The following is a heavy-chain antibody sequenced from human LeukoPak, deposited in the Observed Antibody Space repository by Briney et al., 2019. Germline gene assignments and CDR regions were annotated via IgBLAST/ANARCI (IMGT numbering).Heavy chain of an antibody. CDR1: GFTFSSYA. J-gene: IGHJ4*02. D-gene: IGHD6-13*01. CDR3: AREASYSSSWATFDF. V-gene: IGHV3-48*01. Sequence: GGSLRLSCAASGFTFSSYAMSWVRQAPGKGLEWVSFIRLSSTTIYYADSVKGRFTISRDNAKNSLYLQMNSLRAEDTAIYYCAREASYSSSWATFDFWGQRILVTVSS. CDR2: IRLSSTTI.